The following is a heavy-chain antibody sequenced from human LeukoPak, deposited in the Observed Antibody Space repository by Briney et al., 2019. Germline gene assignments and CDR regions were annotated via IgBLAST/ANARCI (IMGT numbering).Heavy chain of an antibody. J-gene: IGHJ4*02. CDR3: ARNTPNPYYFDSSGYYYLDY. Sequence: SETLSLTCTVSGGSISSSSYCWDWIRQPPGKGLEWIGSIYHSGSTYYNPSLKSRVTISVDTSKNQFSLKLSSVTAADTAVYYCARNTPNPYYFDSSGYYYLDYWGQGTLVTVSS. V-gene: IGHV4-39*07. CDR1: GGSISSSSYC. D-gene: IGHD3-22*01. CDR2: IYHSGST.